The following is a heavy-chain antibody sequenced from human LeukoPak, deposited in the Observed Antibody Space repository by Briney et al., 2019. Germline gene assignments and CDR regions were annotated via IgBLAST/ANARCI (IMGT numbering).Heavy chain of an antibody. Sequence: GGSLRLSCAASGFTFSTYWMNWFRQTPGKGLEWVAKIKADGGEKDHVASVKGRFTISRDNAKNSLYLQMNSLRAEDTAVYYCASNIRYCSSTSCSDYFDYWGQGTLVTVSS. CDR3: ASNIRYCSSTSCSDYFDY. J-gene: IGHJ4*02. CDR2: IKADGGEK. CDR1: GFTFSTYW. D-gene: IGHD2-2*01. V-gene: IGHV3-7*01.